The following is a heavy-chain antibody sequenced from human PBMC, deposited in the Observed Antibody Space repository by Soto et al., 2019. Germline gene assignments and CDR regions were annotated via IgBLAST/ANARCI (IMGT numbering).Heavy chain of an antibody. D-gene: IGHD3-22*01. CDR3: ARLYGYYDSSGYHYYFDY. Sequence: PGESLKISCKGSGYTFTNYWHGWVRQMPGKGLEWMGNIYADNSDSKYSPSLQGQVSTSADKSISTAYLQWSSLKASDTAMYYCARLYGYYDSSGYHYYFDYWGQGTRVTVSS. V-gene: IGHV5-51*01. J-gene: IGHJ4*02. CDR1: GYTFTNYW. CDR2: IYADNSDS.